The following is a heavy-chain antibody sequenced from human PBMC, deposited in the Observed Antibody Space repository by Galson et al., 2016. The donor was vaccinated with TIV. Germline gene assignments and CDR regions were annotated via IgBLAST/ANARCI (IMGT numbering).Heavy chain of an antibody. J-gene: IGHJ3*02. D-gene: IGHD3-22*01. V-gene: IGHV4-39*07. CDR2: ISYYGTT. CDR3: ARDRRTYYLNGAFDI. CDR1: GGSISNANNY. Sequence: ETLSLTCTVSGGSISNANNYWGWIRQPPGKGLEWIGTISYYGTTFSNPSLKTHFTISLDTSKNQFSLKLSSVTAADTAIYYCARDRRTYYLNGAFDIWGQGTMVTVSS.